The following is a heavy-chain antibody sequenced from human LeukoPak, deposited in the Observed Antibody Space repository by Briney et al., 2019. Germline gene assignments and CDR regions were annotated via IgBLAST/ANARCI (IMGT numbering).Heavy chain of an antibody. V-gene: IGHV3-23*01. CDR1: GFTFTSYS. CDR2: ISGGGGST. J-gene: IGHJ4*02. Sequence: RGSLRLSCAASGFTFTSYSMNWVRQAPGKGLEWVSTISGGGGSTYYADSVEGRFTISRDNSKNTLYLQVNSLRAEDTAVYYCAKGGKWDVTPFDYWGQGTLVTVSS. CDR3: AKGGKWDVTPFDY. D-gene: IGHD1-26*01.